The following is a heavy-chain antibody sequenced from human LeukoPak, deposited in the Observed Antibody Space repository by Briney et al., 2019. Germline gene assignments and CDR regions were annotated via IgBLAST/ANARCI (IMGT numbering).Heavy chain of an antibody. Sequence: GGSLRLSCAASGFTFSSYGMHWVRQAPGKGLEWVAVISYDGSNKYYADSVKGRFTISRDNSKNTLYLQMDSLRAEDTAVYYCARGYYYDSSGYYQSLFDYWGQGTLVTVSS. D-gene: IGHD3-22*01. CDR2: ISYDGSNK. V-gene: IGHV3-30*03. J-gene: IGHJ4*02. CDR1: GFTFSSYG. CDR3: ARGYYYDSSGYYQSLFDY.